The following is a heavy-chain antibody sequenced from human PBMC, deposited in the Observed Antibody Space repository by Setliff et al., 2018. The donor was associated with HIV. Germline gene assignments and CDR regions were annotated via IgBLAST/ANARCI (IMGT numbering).Heavy chain of an antibody. D-gene: IGHD4-17*01. V-gene: IGHV3-48*03. CDR1: GFTFNSYE. J-gene: IGHJ4*02. CDR3: ARRERDYLFDN. CDR2: MSSSGSIV. Sequence: GGSLRLSCAASGFTFNSYEMNWVRQSPGKGLEWVSYMSSSGSIVYYADSIKGRFTISRDNPNNSLYLQMKSLRAEDTALYYCARRERDYLFDNWGQGTLVTVSS.